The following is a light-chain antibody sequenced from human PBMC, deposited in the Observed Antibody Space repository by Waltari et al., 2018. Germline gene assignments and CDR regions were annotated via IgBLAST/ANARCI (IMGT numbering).Light chain of an antibody. Sequence: QTVLTQEPSLSVSPGGTVTLTCALSSGSVSSTSYATWSQQTPGLPPRTLVYKGNGRSSGVPDRFSGSILGNKAALTITGAQADDEADYYCSMYMGSGIWVFGGGTKLTVL. CDR1: SGSVSSTSY. CDR2: KGN. V-gene: IGLV8-61*01. J-gene: IGLJ3*02. CDR3: SMYMGSGIWV.